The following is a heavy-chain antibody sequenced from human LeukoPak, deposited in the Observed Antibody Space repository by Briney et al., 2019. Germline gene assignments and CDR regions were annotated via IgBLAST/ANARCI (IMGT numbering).Heavy chain of an antibody. Sequence: GGSLRLSCAASGFTFSSYEMNWVRQAPGKGLEWVSYISSSGSTIYYADSVKGRFTISRDNAKNSLYLQMNSLRAEDTAVYYCARDRGAIDSGGYYYSTFDYWGQGTLVTVSS. CDR2: ISSSGSTI. CDR1: GFTFSSYE. V-gene: IGHV3-48*03. CDR3: ARDRGAIDSGGYYYSTFDY. J-gene: IGHJ4*02. D-gene: IGHD3-22*01.